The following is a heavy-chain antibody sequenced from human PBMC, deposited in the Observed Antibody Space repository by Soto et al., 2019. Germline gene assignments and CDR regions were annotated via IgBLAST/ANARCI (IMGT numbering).Heavy chain of an antibody. J-gene: IGHJ4*02. D-gene: IGHD1-26*01. Sequence: GGSLRLSCAVSGFTFSNYWMHWVRQAPGEGLVWVSRINTDGTSTINADSAKGRFTISRDNAKNTLYLQMNSLRAEDTAVYYCVGSGGFPGYWGQGTLVTVSS. CDR3: VGSGGFPGY. V-gene: IGHV3-74*01. CDR1: GFTFSNYW. CDR2: INTDGTST.